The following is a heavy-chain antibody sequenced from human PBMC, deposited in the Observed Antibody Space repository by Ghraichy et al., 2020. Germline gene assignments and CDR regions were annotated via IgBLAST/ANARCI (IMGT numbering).Heavy chain of an antibody. CDR2: ISSSSSTI. CDR1: GFAFNSYS. Sequence: GESLNISCAASGFAFNSYSMNWVRQAPGKGLEWVSYISSSSSTIYYADSVKGRFTISRDNAKNSLYLQMNSLRAEDTAVYYCAREAGLRWYDWYFDLWGRGTLVTVSS. J-gene: IGHJ2*01. CDR3: AREAGLRWYDWYFDL. V-gene: IGHV3-48*01. D-gene: IGHD4-23*01.